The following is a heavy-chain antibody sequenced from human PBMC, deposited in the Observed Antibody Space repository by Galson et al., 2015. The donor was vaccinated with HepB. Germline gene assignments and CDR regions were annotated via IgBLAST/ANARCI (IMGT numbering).Heavy chain of an antibody. V-gene: IGHV4-38-2*02. CDR3: ARGGSGREWFDY. D-gene: IGHD3-10*01. J-gene: IGHJ4*02. CDR2: IYHSGST. Sequence: ETLSLTCTVSGYSISSHSFWGWIRQTPGKGLEWIASIYHSGSTYYNPSLKSRVTISVDTSRNQFSLRLSSVTAADTAVYYCARGGSGREWFDYWGQGTLVTVSS. CDR1: GYSISSHSF.